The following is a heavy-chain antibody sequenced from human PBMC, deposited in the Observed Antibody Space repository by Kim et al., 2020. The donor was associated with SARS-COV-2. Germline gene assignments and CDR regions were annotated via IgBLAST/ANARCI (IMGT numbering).Heavy chain of an antibody. CDR3: AAPGRMYYYYYGMDV. CDR1: GGTFSSYA. V-gene: IGHV1-69*06. Sequence: SVKVSCKASGGTFSSYAISWVRQAPGQGLEWMGGIIPIFGTANYAQKFQGRVTITADKSTSTAYMELSSLRSEDTAMYYCAAPGRMYYYYYGMDVWGQGTTVTVSS. CDR2: IIPIFGTA. J-gene: IGHJ6*02.